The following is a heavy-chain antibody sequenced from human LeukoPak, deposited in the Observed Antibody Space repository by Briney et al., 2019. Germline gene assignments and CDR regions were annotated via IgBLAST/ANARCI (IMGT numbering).Heavy chain of an antibody. CDR3: ANKLSAVAGQYFDY. V-gene: IGHV3-23*01. CDR2: ISGSGGST. Sequence: PGGSLRLSWAASAFTFSDYHMTWIRQAPGKWMEWVSAISGSGGSTYYADSVKGRFTISRDNSKNTLYLQMNSVRAEDTAVYHCANKLSAVAGQYFDYWGQGTLVTVSS. J-gene: IGHJ4*02. D-gene: IGHD6-19*01. CDR1: AFTFSDYH.